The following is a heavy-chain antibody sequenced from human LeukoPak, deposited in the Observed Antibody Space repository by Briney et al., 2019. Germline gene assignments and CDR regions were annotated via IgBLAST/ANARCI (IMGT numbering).Heavy chain of an antibody. CDR1: GYTFTSYG. D-gene: IGHD3-10*01. CDR3: ARYGSGSYYLSLYYFDY. CDR2: ISAYNGNT. V-gene: IGHV1-18*01. Sequence: ASVKVSCKASGYTFTSYGISWVRQAPGQGLEWMGWISAYNGNTSYAQKLQGRVTMTTDTSTSTAYMELRSLRSDDTAVYYCARYGSGSYYLSLYYFDYWGQGTLVTVSS. J-gene: IGHJ4*02.